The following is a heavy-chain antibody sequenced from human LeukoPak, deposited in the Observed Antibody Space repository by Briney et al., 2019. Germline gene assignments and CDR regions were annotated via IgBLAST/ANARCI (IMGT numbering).Heavy chain of an antibody. CDR1: GGSFSGYY. J-gene: IGHJ4*02. D-gene: IGHD3-16*01. V-gene: IGHV4-34*01. CDR2: INHSGST. Sequence: SETLSLTCAVYGGSFSGYYWSWIRQPPGKGLEWLGEINHSGSTNYNPSLKSRVTISVDTSKNQFSLKLSSVTAADTAVYYCARVRVGEDLDYWGQGTLVTVSS. CDR3: ARVRVGEDLDY.